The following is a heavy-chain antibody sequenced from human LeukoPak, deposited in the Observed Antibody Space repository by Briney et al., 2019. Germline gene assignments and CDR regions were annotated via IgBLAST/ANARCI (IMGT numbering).Heavy chain of an antibody. J-gene: IGHJ4*02. Sequence: GGSLRLSHAASGFTFSSYGMHWVRQAPGKGLEWVAFIRYDGSNKYYADSVKGRFTISRDNSKNTLYLQVNSLRAEDTAVYYCAKGRGHYDILTGYWGQGTLVTVSS. CDR3: AKGRGHYDILTGY. CDR1: GFTFSSYG. V-gene: IGHV3-30*02. D-gene: IGHD3-9*01. CDR2: IRYDGSNK.